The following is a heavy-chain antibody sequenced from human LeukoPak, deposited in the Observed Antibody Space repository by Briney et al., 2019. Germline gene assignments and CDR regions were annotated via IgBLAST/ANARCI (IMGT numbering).Heavy chain of an antibody. D-gene: IGHD3-10*01. CDR2: ISSSSSYI. CDR1: GFTFSSYS. J-gene: IGHJ6*03. CDR3: AREDYGSGSYYMDV. Sequence: PGGSLRLSCAASGFTFSSYSMNWVRQAPGKGLEWVSSISSSSSYIYYADSVKGRFTISRDNAKNSLYLQMNSLRAEDTAVYYCAREDYGSGSYYMDVWGKGTTVTVSS. V-gene: IGHV3-21*01.